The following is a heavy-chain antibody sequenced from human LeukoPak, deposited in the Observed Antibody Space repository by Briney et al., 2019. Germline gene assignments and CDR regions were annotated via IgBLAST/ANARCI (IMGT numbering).Heavy chain of an antibody. D-gene: IGHD5-12*01. CDR2: IRYDGSNK. J-gene: IGHJ4*02. CDR1: GFTFSSYG. Sequence: GGSLRLSCAASGFTFSSYGMHWVRQAPGKGLEWVAFIRYDGSNKYYADSVKGRFTISRDNSKNTLYLQMNSLRAEDTAVYYCAKALPGYSGYGSYWGQGTLVTVSS. CDR3: AKALPGYSGYGSY. V-gene: IGHV3-30*02.